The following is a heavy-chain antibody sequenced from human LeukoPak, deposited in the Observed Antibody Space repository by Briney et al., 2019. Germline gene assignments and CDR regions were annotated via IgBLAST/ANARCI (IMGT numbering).Heavy chain of an antibody. J-gene: IGHJ4*02. Sequence: PGGSLRLSCAASGFTFSNAWMSWVRQAPGKGLEWVGRIKSKTDGGTIDYAAPVKGRFTISRDDSKNTLYLQMNSLKTEDTAVYYCTTPQDDYGDYVGLDYWGQGNPGHRLL. CDR3: TTPQDDYGDYVGLDY. CDR1: GFTFSNAW. D-gene: IGHD4-17*01. CDR2: IKSKTDGGTI. V-gene: IGHV3-15*01.